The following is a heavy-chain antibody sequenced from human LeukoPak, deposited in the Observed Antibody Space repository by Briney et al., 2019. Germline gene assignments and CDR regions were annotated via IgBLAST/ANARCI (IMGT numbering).Heavy chain of an antibody. CDR2: IKGDGIST. CDR1: GFDFSSNW. CDR3: EKAHYWRTDY. D-gene: IGHD3-3*01. V-gene: IGHV3-74*01. J-gene: IGHJ4*02. Sequence: GGSLRLSCAASGFDFSSNWMHWVRHAPGQGLVWVSRIKGDGISTNYADSVKGRFTISRDIAKNTLYLQMNSLRAEDTGVYYGEKAHYWRTDYGGRGTLVTVSS.